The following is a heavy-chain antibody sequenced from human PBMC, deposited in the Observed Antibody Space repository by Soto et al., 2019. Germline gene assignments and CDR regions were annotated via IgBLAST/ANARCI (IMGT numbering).Heavy chain of an antibody. CDR1: GFTFDDYA. D-gene: IGHD3-22*01. CDR3: AKDKNYYDSSFDY. Sequence: QPGGSLRLSCAASGFTFDDYAMHWVRQAPGKGLEWVSGISWNSGSIGYADSVKGRFTISRDNAKNSLYLQMNSLRAEDTALYYCAKDKNYYDSSFDYWGQGTLVTVSS. CDR2: ISWNSGSI. J-gene: IGHJ4*02. V-gene: IGHV3-9*01.